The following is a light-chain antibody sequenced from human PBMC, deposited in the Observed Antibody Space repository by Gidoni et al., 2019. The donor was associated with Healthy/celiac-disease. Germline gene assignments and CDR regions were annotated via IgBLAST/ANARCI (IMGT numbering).Light chain of an antibody. CDR2: DAS. V-gene: IGKV3-11*01. CDR1: QSVSSY. CDR3: QQRGNWPIT. J-gene: IGKJ5*01. Sequence: EIVLTQSPATLSLSPGERATLSCRASQSVSSYLAWYPQKPGQAPRLLIYDASNRATGIPARFSGSGSGTDFTLTISSLEPEDFAVYYCQQRGNWPITFGQGTRLEIK.